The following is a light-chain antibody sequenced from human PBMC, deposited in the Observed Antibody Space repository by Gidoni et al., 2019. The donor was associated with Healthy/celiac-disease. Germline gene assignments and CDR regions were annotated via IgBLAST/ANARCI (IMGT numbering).Light chain of an antibody. V-gene: IGLV1-47*01. CDR1: SANIGSNY. Sequence: QTLLAQPPPASATPGQTVTISCSGSSANIGSNYVYWYQQLPGTAPNLLIYTNNHRPSGVPDRFSGSKSGTSASLAIIVLRSEDEADYYCAAWDDSLSVLFGGGTKLTVL. J-gene: IGLJ2*01. CDR2: TNN. CDR3: AAWDDSLSVL.